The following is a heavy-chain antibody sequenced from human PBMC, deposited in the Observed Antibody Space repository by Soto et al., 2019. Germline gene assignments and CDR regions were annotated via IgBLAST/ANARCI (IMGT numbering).Heavy chain of an antibody. CDR1: GFTFSSYG. Sequence: GGSLRLSCAASGFTFSSYGMHWVRQAPGKGLEWVAVIWYDGSNKYYADSVKGRFTISRDNSKNTLYLQMNSLRAEDTAVYYCAREFIAAAGNTFDYWGQGTLVTVSS. CDR2: IWYDGSNK. CDR3: AREFIAAAGNTFDY. J-gene: IGHJ4*02. D-gene: IGHD6-13*01. V-gene: IGHV3-33*01.